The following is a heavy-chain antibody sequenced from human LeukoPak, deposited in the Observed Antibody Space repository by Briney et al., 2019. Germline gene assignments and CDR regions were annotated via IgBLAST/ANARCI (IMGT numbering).Heavy chain of an antibody. Sequence: GGSLRLSCAASGFTFSSYAMSWVRQAPGKGLEWVSVIYSGGSTYYADSVKGRFTISRDNSKNTLYLQMNSLRAEDTAVYYCARASSGWSWGQGTLVTVSS. CDR3: ARASSGWS. CDR1: GFTFSSYA. V-gene: IGHV3-53*01. CDR2: IYSGGST. D-gene: IGHD6-19*01. J-gene: IGHJ5*02.